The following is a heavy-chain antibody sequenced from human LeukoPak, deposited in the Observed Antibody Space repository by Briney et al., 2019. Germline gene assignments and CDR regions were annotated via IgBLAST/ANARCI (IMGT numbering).Heavy chain of an antibody. V-gene: IGHV3-30*03. J-gene: IGHJ4*02. CDR1: GFTFSSYG. CDR3: ARGGLVVPDAIQHY. CDR2: ISYDGSNK. Sequence: PGGSLRLSCAASGFTFSSYGMHWVRQAPGKGLEWVAVISYDGSNKYYADSVKGRFTISRDNAKNSLFLQMYSLRGDDTAVYYCARGGLVVPDAIQHYWGQGTLVTVSS. D-gene: IGHD2-2*02.